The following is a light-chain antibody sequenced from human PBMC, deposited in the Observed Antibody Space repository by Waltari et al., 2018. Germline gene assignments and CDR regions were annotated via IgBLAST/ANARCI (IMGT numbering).Light chain of an antibody. V-gene: IGKV1-39*01. J-gene: IGKJ2*01. CDR1: KSISSC. CDR2: AAS. CDR3: QQSYSTPPT. Sequence: DIQMTQSPSSLSASVGDRVTITCRASKSISSCLNWYQQKPGKAPKLLIYAASSLQSGVPSRFSGSGSGTDFTLTISSLQPEDFATYYCQQSYSTPPTFGQGTKLEIK.